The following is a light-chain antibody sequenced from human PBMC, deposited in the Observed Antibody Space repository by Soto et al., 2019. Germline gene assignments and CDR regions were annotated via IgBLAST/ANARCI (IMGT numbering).Light chain of an antibody. CDR3: QQRSNWPRT. V-gene: IGKV3-11*01. CDR2: EAS. J-gene: IGKJ1*01. Sequence: EIVLTQSPATLSLSPGERATLSCRASQSLSRYLDCWQQKPGQAPRLLIYEASNRATGIPARFSGSGSGPDFTLTISSLEPEDVAVYYCQQRSNWPRTFGQGTKVEIK. CDR1: QSLSRY.